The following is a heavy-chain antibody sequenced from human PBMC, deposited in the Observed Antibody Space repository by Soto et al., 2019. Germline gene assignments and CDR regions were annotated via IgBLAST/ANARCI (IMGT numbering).Heavy chain of an antibody. CDR3: ARHVGSTIYYFDY. V-gene: IGHV4-59*08. D-gene: IGHD2-2*01. Sequence: SETLSLTCTVSGGSISSYYWSWIRQPPGKGLEWIGYIYYSGSTNYNPSLKSRVTISVDTSKNQFSLKLSSVTAADTAVYYCARHVGSTIYYFDYWGQGTLVTVSS. CDR2: IYYSGST. J-gene: IGHJ4*02. CDR1: GGSISSYY.